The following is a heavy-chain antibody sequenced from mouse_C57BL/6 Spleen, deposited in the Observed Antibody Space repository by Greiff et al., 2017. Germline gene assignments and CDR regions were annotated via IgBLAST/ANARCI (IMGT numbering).Heavy chain of an antibody. V-gene: IGHV3-6*01. D-gene: IGHD1-1*01. CDR3: ASCYYYGSGPGY. J-gene: IGHJ2*01. Sequence: ESGPGLVKPSQSLSLTCSVTGFSITSGYYWYLIRPSPGNILEWMGIISYDGSNYYNPSHNKRIFITRDTSKNQFCLKVNSVTTEDTATYYCASCYYYGSGPGYWGQGTTLTVSS. CDR2: ISYDGSN. CDR1: GFSITSGYY.